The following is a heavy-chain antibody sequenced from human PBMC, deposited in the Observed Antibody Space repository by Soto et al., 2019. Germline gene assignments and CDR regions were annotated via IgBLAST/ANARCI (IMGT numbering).Heavy chain of an antibody. CDR1: GYTFTSYD. CDR2: MNPNSGNT. J-gene: IGHJ6*02. CDR3: ARAGRTTIFGVVPAATRYGMDV. Sequence: ASVKVSCKASGYTFTSYDINWVRQATGQGLEWMGWMNPNSGNTGYAQKFQGWVTMTRDTSISTAYMELSRLRSDDTAVYYCARAGRTTIFGVVPAATRYGMDVWGQGTTVTVSS. D-gene: IGHD3-3*01. V-gene: IGHV1-8*01.